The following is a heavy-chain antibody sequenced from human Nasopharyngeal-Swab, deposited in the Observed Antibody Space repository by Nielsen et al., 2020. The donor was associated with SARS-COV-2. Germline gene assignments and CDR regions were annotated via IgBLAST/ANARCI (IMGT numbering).Heavy chain of an antibody. J-gene: IGHJ6*03. CDR3: ARKADWSLYYYYMDV. CDR2: ISYDGSNK. V-gene: IGHV3-30-3*01. Sequence: GGSLRLSCAASGFTFSSYAMHWVRQAPGKGLEWVAVISYDGSNKYYADSVKGRFIISRDNSKNTLYLQMNSLRAEDTAVYYCARKADWSLYYYYMDVWGKGTTVTVSS. CDR1: GFTFSSYA. D-gene: IGHD3-9*01.